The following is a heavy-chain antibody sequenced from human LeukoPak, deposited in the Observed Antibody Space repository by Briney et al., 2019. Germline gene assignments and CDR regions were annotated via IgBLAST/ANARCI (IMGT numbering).Heavy chain of an antibody. V-gene: IGHV3-20*04. J-gene: IGHJ1*01. D-gene: IGHD3-22*01. CDR1: GFTFDDYG. Sequence: GGSLRLSCAASGFTFDDYGMSWVRQAPGKELEWVSGINWNGGSTGYADSVKGRFTISRDNAKNSLYLQMNSLRAEDTALYYCARGGGPTNYYYDSSGYYALPEYFQHWGQGTLVTVSS. CDR3: ARGGGPTNYYYDSSGYYALPEYFQH. CDR2: INWNGGST.